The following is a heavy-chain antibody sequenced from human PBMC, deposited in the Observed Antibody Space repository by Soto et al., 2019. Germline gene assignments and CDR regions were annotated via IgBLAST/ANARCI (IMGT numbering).Heavy chain of an antibody. CDR1: GGTFSSYA. CDR2: IIPIVGTA. CDR3: ARDKVNYYYSSGYPTPYYYYYYGMDV. J-gene: IGHJ6*02. D-gene: IGHD3-22*01. Sequence: QVQLVQSGDEVKKPGASVKVSCKASGGTFSSYAISWVRQAPGQGLEWMGGIIPIVGTANYAQKFQGRDTITADEATSTAYVELSTMRSEDTAGYYCARDKVNYYYSSGYPTPYYYYYYGMDVWGQGTTVTVSS. V-gene: IGHV1-69*01.